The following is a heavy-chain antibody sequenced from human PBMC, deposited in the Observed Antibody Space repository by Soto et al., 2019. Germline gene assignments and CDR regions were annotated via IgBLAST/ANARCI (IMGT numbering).Heavy chain of an antibody. CDR1: GFNFRSYA. Sequence: QVQLMESGGGVVQPGRSLRLSCAASGFNFRSYAIHWVRQAPGKGLEWVAIISYDGSNKFYTDSVKGRFTISRDNSNNTLHLQMNRLRSEDTAVYYCARDGRTVTTLPHGGLDQWGQGTLVTVSS. D-gene: IGHD4-17*01. J-gene: IGHJ4*02. CDR2: ISYDGSNK. V-gene: IGHV3-30-3*01. CDR3: ARDGRTVTTLPHGGLDQ.